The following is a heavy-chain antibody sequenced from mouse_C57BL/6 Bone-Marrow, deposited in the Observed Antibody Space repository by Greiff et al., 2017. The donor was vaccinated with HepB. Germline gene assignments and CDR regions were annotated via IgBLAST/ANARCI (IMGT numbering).Heavy chain of an antibody. J-gene: IGHJ4*01. CDR3: ARLGTTVVRDAMDY. CDR1: GYTFTDYY. V-gene: IGHV1-76*01. CDR2: IYPGSGNT. D-gene: IGHD1-1*01. Sequence: VQLQQSGAELVRPGASVKLSCKASGYTFTDYYINWVKQRPGQGLEWIARIYPGSGNTYYNEKFKGKATLTAEKSSSTAYMQLSSLTSEDSAVYFCARLGTTVVRDAMDYWGQGTSVTVSS.